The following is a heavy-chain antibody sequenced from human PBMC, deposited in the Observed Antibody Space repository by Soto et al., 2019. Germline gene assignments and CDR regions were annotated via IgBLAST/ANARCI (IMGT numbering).Heavy chain of an antibody. D-gene: IGHD3-3*01. J-gene: IGHJ5*02. CDR1: GYTFNTYG. Sequence: ASVEVSGKTSGYTFNTYGINWVREAPGQGLELMGWISAYDGKTTYAEKFQGRVTMTTDTSTSTAYMELRSLRSDDTAIYYCARDPHEFWTSYWFDPWGQGTPVTVSS. V-gene: IGHV1-18*01. CDR2: ISAYDGKT. CDR3: ARDPHEFWTSYWFDP.